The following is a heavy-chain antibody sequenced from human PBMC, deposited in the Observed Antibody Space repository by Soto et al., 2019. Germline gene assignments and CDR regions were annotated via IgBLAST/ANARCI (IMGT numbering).Heavy chain of an antibody. CDR2: INPNSGGT. V-gene: IGHV1-2*04. Sequence: GASVKVSCKASGYTFTGYYMHWVRQAPGQGLEWMGWINPNSGGTNYAQKFQGWVTMTRDTSISTAYMELSRLRSDDTAVYYCARGGLVLRFLEWFRSYYYYGMDVWGQGTTVTVSS. CDR1: GYTFTGYY. CDR3: ARGGLVLRFLEWFRSYYYYGMDV. D-gene: IGHD3-3*01. J-gene: IGHJ6*02.